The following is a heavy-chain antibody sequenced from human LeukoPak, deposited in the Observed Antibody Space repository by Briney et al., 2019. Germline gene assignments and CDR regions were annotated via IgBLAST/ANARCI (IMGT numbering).Heavy chain of an antibody. CDR3: ARGALGTYHDFWSGQGPASRPNWFDP. D-gene: IGHD3-3*01. CDR2: ISSSSSYI. Sequence: GGSLRLSCAASGFTFSSYSMNWVRQAPGKGLEWVSSISSSSSYIYYADSVKGRFTISRDNAKNSLYLQMNSLRAEDTAVYYCARGALGTYHDFWSGQGPASRPNWFDPWGQGTLVTVSS. CDR1: GFTFSSYS. V-gene: IGHV3-21*01. J-gene: IGHJ5*02.